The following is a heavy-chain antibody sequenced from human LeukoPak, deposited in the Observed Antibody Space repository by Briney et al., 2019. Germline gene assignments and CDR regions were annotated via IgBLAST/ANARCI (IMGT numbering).Heavy chain of an antibody. Sequence: GGSLRLSYATSGFSFNTYNMNWVRQAPGKGLEWVSCIDSHSNYKYYADSVKGRFSISRDNGKNSLFLQMNSLRPEDTAVYYCAREDGVVGGNSAFDIWGQGTVVTVSS. CDR3: AREDGVVGGNSAFDI. CDR1: GFSFNTYN. CDR2: IDSHSNYK. V-gene: IGHV3-21*01. J-gene: IGHJ3*02. D-gene: IGHD1-26*01.